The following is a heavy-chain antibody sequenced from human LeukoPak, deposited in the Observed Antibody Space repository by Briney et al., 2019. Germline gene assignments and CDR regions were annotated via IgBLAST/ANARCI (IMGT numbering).Heavy chain of an antibody. Sequence: PGGSLRLSRAASGFTFSSYWMHWVRQAPGKGLVWVSRIKSDGSYTSYADSVKGRFTISRDNAKNTLYLQMNSLRAEDTAVYYCATQYGDYPRTAFDMWGQGTMVTVSS. CDR1: GFTFSSYW. D-gene: IGHD4-17*01. V-gene: IGHV3-74*01. CDR3: ATQYGDYPRTAFDM. J-gene: IGHJ3*02. CDR2: IKSDGSYT.